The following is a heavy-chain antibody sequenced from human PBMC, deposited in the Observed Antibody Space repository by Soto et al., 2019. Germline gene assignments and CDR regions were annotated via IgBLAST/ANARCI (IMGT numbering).Heavy chain of an antibody. D-gene: IGHD1-26*01. CDR3: ARWDRSYHFYYGMDV. CDR2: MNPNSGNT. Sequence: QVQLVQSGAEVKKPGASVKVSCKASGYSFTSYDINWVRQATGHGLEWMGWMNPNSGNTGYAPKFQGRVTMTRDTSISTAHMELSGLRSEDTAVYFCARWDRSYHFYYGMDVWGQGTTVTVTS. CDR1: GYSFTSYD. J-gene: IGHJ6*02. V-gene: IGHV1-8*01.